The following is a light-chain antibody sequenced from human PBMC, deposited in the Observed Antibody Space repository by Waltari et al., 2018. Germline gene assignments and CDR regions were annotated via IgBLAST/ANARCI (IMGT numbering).Light chain of an antibody. J-gene: IGLJ3*02. CDR2: KAN. V-gene: IGLV8-61*01. CDR1: SGSLSTTSY. CDR3: ALYMGSGIWV. Sequence: QTVVTQEPSLSVSPGGTVTLTCALSSGSLSTTSYATWYQQTPGQAPRTLVYKANGLSSGVPDRFSGSSLGNTAALTITGAQAEDEADYYCALYMGSGIWVFGGGTRLTVL.